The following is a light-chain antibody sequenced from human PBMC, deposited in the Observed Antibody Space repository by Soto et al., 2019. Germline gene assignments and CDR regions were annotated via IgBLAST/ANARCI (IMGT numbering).Light chain of an antibody. V-gene: IGKV3-20*01. J-gene: IGKJ4*01. CDR3: QQYGSSHLT. CDR2: GAS. CDR1: QSVSSSY. Sequence: EIVLTQSPGTLALSPGERATLSSSASQSVSSSYLAWYQQKPGQAPRLLIYGASSRATGIPDRFSGSGSGTDFTLTIYRLEPEDFAMYYCQQYGSSHLTFGGGTKVDIK.